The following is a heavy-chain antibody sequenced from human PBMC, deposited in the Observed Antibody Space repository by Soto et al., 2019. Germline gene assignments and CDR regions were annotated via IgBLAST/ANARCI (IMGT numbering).Heavy chain of an antibody. V-gene: IGHV3-33*01. CDR1: GFTFSSYG. J-gene: IGHJ6*02. CDR3: ARDANYDFWSGSPGYYYGMDV. D-gene: IGHD3-3*01. Sequence: GGSLRLSCAASGFTFSSYGMHWVRQAPGKGLEWVAVIWYDGSNKYYADSVKGRFTISRDNSKNTLYLQMNSLRAEDTAVYYSARDANYDFWSGSPGYYYGMDVWGQGTTVTVSS. CDR2: IWYDGSNK.